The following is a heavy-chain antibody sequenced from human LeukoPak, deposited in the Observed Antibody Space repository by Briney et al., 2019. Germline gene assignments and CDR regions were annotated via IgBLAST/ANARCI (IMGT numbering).Heavy chain of an antibody. Sequence: ASVKVSCKAYAYTFTGYYMHWVRQDPGQGLEWMGWINPNSGGTNYAQKFQGRVTMTRDTSISTAYMELSRLRSDDTAVYYCARDMVYDSSGLWGQGTLVTVSS. J-gene: IGHJ4*02. CDR1: AYTFTGYY. V-gene: IGHV1-2*02. CDR2: INPNSGGT. D-gene: IGHD3-22*01. CDR3: ARDMVYDSSGL.